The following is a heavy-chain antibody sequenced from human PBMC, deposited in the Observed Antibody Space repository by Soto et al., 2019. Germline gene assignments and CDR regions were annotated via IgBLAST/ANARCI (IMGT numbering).Heavy chain of an antibody. Sequence: GGSLRLSCAASGFTFSSYWMHWVRQAPGKGLVWVSRINSDGSSTSYADSVKGRFTISRDNAKNTLYLQMNSLRAEDTAVYYCARGRHTQTTFKTKNKVAGLDYWGQGTLVTVSS. CDR1: GFTFSSYW. CDR3: ARGRHTQTTFKTKNKVAGLDY. CDR2: INSDGSST. J-gene: IGHJ4*02. V-gene: IGHV3-74*01. D-gene: IGHD6-19*01.